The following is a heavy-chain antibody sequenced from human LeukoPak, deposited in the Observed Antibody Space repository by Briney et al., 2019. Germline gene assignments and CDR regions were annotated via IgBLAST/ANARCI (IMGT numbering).Heavy chain of an antibody. D-gene: IGHD2-8*01. CDR2: IYPGDSDT. CDR1: GYSFTSYW. CDR3: ARRAVSAEYFQY. Sequence: GESLKISCKGSGYSFTSYWIAWVRQMPGKGLEWMGIIYPGDSDTRYSPSFQGQVTISADKSINTAYLQWSSQKASDNAMYFCARRAVSAEYFQYWGQGTLVTVSS. J-gene: IGHJ1*01. V-gene: IGHV5-51*01.